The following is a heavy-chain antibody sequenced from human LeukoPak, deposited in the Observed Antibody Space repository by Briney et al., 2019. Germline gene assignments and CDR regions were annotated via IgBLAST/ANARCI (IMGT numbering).Heavy chain of an antibody. Sequence: GGSLRLSCAASGFTFSSYSMSWIRQAPGKGLEWVSSISGSGGRIDYADSVKGRFTISRDNSKNTLSLQMNSLTAEDTAVYYCAKNPRLEGWIYFDSWGQGILVTVSS. D-gene: IGHD1-1*01. CDR3: AKNPRLEGWIYFDS. CDR2: ISGSGGRI. J-gene: IGHJ4*02. CDR1: GFTFSSYS. V-gene: IGHV3-23*01.